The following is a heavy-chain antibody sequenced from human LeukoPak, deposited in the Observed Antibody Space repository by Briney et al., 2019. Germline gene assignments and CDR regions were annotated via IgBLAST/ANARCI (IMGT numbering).Heavy chain of an antibody. Sequence: GASVKVSCKTSGYTFTSYYMHWVRQAPGQGLEWMGIINPSGGSTTYAQKFQGRVTMTKDTSTSTVYMELNSLRSEDTAVYYCARDLFAEVTTTDFDYWGQGTLVTVSS. CDR1: GYTFTSYY. J-gene: IGHJ4*02. CDR2: INPSGGST. V-gene: IGHV1-46*01. D-gene: IGHD4-17*01. CDR3: ARDLFAEVTTTDFDY.